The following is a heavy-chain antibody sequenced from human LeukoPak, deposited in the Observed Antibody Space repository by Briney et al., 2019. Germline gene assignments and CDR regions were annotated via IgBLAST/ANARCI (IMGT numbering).Heavy chain of an antibody. D-gene: IGHD3-3*01. CDR2: VNGNTGGT. CDR1: GYTFTDYY. CDR3: ARLLLEWSQNHDN. Sequence: ASVEVSCKASGYTFTDYYMHCVRQAPGQGLEWMGWVNGNTGGTSYPQKFQGRVTMTRDTSISTAYMELTRLTSDDTAVYYCARLLLEWSQNHDNWGQGTLVTVSS. J-gene: IGHJ4*02. V-gene: IGHV1-2*02.